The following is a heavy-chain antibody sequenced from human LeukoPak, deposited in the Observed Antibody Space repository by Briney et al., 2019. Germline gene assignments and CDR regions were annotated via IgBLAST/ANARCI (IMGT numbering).Heavy chain of an antibody. CDR1: GFTFSSYA. Sequence: GGSLRLSCAASGFTFSSYAMSRVRQAPGKGLEWVSAISGSGGSTYYADSVKGRFTISRDNSKNTLYLQMNSLRAEDTAVYYCAKDVWFGELGKFDYWGQGTLVTVSS. D-gene: IGHD3-10*01. CDR3: AKDVWFGELGKFDY. J-gene: IGHJ4*02. V-gene: IGHV3-23*01. CDR2: ISGSGGST.